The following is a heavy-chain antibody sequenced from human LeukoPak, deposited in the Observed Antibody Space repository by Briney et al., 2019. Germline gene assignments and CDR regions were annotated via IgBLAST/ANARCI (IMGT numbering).Heavy chain of an antibody. CDR3: ARDYNTVPTXGGY. CDR2: IYSGVST. J-gene: IGHJ4*02. V-gene: IGHV3-53*01. Sequence: LSCAAXGXTVSXXXXXWVXXXXXXXXXXVSVIYSGVSTYYAASVKGRFPISRDNSKNTLYLQMNSLSAEDTAVYYCARDYNTVPTXGGYWGQGXXXXVSS. CDR1: GXTVSXXX. D-gene: IGHD3-10*01.